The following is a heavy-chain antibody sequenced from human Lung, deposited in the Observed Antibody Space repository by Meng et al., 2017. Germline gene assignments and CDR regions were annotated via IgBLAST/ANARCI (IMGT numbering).Heavy chain of an antibody. CDR2: NNHSEIT. CDR1: AGSILDDR. Sequence: VSLPEWVWLRLMRSQALSLTYVVFAGSILDDRLSLTRQPPEKGHEWSGENNHSEITNYNPSLESRTTISLDTYQNNLSLKLSSGTAADSAVYCCARGPTTMAHDFDYWGQASLVTVSS. J-gene: IGHJ4*01. V-gene: IGHV4-34*01. D-gene: IGHD4-11*01. CDR3: ARGPTTMAHDFDY.